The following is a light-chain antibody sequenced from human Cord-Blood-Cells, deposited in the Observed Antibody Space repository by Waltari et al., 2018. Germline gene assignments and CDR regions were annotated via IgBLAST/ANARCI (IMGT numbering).Light chain of an antibody. CDR3: QQHNNWART. J-gene: IGKJ1*01. V-gene: IGKV3-15*01. Sequence: EIVMTQTPATLSVSPGERATLSCMASQSVSSNLAWYQQKPGQAPRHLFSGASTRATGIPARFSGSGSGTEFTRTVRSLQSVVFAVYYCQQHNNWARTFGQGTKVEIK. CDR1: QSVSSN. CDR2: GAS.